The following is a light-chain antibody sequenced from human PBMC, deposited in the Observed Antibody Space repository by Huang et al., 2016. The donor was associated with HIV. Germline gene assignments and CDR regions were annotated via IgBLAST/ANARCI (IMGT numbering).Light chain of an antibody. V-gene: IGKV1-33*01. CDR2: DDS. CDR3: QQYDKVPPT. J-gene: IGKJ4*01. CDR1: LDIYNF. Sequence: DIQMTQSPSSLSASVGDRVTITCQASLDIYNFLNWYQQKPGKAPKLLIYDDSNLEAGVPARFSGSGSGTDFTFTISSLQPEDIGTYYCQQYDKVPPTFGGGTKLEIK.